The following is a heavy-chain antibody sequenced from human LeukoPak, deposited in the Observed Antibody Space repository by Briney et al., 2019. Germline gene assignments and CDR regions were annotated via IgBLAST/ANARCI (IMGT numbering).Heavy chain of an antibody. D-gene: IGHD3-9*01. CDR1: GGSVSVGNTY. V-gene: IGHV4-61*01. CDR3: ARGRYYDSLTGSERGAFDV. Sequence: PSETLSLTCTVSGGSVSVGNTYWRWIRQPPGEGLEWIAYTYYTGSTSYNPSLKSRVSISVDTSNNQFSLKLKSVTAADAALYFCARGRYYDSLTGSERGAFDVWGQGTMVTVSS. CDR2: TYYTGST. J-gene: IGHJ3*01.